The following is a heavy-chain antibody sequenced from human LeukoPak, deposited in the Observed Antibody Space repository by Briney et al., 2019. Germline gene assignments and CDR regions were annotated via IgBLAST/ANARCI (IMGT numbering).Heavy chain of an antibody. J-gene: IGHJ4*02. D-gene: IGHD3-22*01. CDR2: IIPNLGTT. Sequence: ASVKVSCKASGGTSNSHAISWVRQAPGQGLEWMGRIIPNLGTTNRAQNFQDRVTLTADKSTNTAYMELTSLASDDTAVYYCATTNDGGGYQWGDFFDFWGQGTLVTVSS. CDR3: ATTNDGGGYQWGDFFDF. V-gene: IGHV1-69*04. CDR1: GGTSNSHA.